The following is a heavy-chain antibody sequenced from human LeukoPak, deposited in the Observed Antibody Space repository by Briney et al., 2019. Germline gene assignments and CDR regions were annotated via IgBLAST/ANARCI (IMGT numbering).Heavy chain of an antibody. CDR1: GHTYISYA. Sequence: GASVKVSCKASGHTYISYAISWVRQAPGQGLEWMGGIIPIFGTANYAQKFQGRVTITADESTSTAYMELSSLRSEDTAVYYCARGRGGGDHLSDAFDIWGQGTMVTVSS. V-gene: IGHV1-69*13. D-gene: IGHD2-21*01. CDR3: ARGRGGGDHLSDAFDI. CDR2: IIPIFGTA. J-gene: IGHJ3*02.